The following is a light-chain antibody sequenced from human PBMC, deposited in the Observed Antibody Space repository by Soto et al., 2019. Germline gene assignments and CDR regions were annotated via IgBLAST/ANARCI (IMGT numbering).Light chain of an antibody. V-gene: IGKV3-20*01. CDR2: TAS. Sequence: EIVLTQSPGTLSLSPGDRATLSCRASQSGFGTYLAWFQQKPGQAPRLLIYTASTRATGIPDRFSGSGSGTDFTLTISRMEPEDFAVYYCHQHGSAPWTLGQGTTVEV. CDR1: QSGFGTY. CDR3: HQHGSAPWT. J-gene: IGKJ1*01.